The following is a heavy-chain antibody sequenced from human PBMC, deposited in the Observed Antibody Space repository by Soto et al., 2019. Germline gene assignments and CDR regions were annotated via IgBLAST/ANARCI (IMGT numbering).Heavy chain of an antibody. Sequence: GGSLRLSCSASGFTFSSYAMHWVRQAPGKGLEYVSAISSNGGSTYYADSVKGRFTISRDNSKNTLYLQMSSLRAEDTAVYYCVKTQLSRVGEVPYGMDVWGQGTTVTVSS. V-gene: IGHV3-64D*08. CDR2: ISSNGGST. CDR1: GFTFSSYA. D-gene: IGHD3-10*01. J-gene: IGHJ6*02. CDR3: VKTQLSRVGEVPYGMDV.